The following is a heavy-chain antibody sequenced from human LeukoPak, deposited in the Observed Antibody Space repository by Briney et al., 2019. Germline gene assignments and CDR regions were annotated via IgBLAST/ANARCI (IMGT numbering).Heavy chain of an antibody. J-gene: IGHJ4*02. V-gene: IGHV3-7*01. Sequence: GGSLRLSCAASGFTFSNYWMTWVRQAPGKGLEWVANIKHDGSEDYYLDSVKGRFTISRDNAKNSLYLQMNSLRAEDTAVYYCASQYCSSTSCLHFDYWGQGTLVTVSS. CDR2: IKHDGSED. CDR1: GFTFSNYW. CDR3: ASQYCSSTSCLHFDY. D-gene: IGHD2-2*01.